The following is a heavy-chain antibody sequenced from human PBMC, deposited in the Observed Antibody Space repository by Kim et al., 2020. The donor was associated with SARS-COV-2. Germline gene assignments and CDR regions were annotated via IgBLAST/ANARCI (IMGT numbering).Heavy chain of an antibody. CDR2: ISGSGGST. D-gene: IGHD3-3*01. Sequence: GGSLRLSCAASGFTFSSYAMSWVRQAPGKGLEWVSAISGSGGSTYYADSVKGRFTISRDNSKNTLYLQMNSLRAEDTAVYYCAKGNFWRVTKGYFDYWGQGTLVTVSS. V-gene: IGHV3-23*01. J-gene: IGHJ4*02. CDR1: GFTFSSYA. CDR3: AKGNFWRVTKGYFDY.